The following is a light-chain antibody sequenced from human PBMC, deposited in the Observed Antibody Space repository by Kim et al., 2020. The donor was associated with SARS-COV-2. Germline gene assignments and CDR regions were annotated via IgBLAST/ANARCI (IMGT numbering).Light chain of an antibody. V-gene: IGLV1-40*01. CDR1: SSNIGAGYD. Sequence: QRVTLSCTGSSSNIGAGYDVHWYQQLPGTAPKLLIYGNSNRPSGVPDRFSGSKSGTSASLAITGLQAEDEADDYCQSYDSSLSGSVFGGGTQLTVL. CDR3: QSYDSSLSGSV. J-gene: IGLJ2*01. CDR2: GNS.